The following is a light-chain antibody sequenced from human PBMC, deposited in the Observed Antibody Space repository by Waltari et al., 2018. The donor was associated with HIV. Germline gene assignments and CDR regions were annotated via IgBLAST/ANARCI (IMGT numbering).Light chain of an antibody. CDR2: RNN. CDR3: AAWDESLSGV. V-gene: IGLV1-47*01. Sequence: QSVPSQPSSASGTPGQRVTLSCSGGRSNFGHNHVFWYHQFPGTAPKHLFYRNNPRPSGVPGRFSGYKSGTAASLVISVLRAEDEADYYCAAWDESLSGVFGGGTKVTVL. CDR1: RSNFGHNH. J-gene: IGLJ2*01.